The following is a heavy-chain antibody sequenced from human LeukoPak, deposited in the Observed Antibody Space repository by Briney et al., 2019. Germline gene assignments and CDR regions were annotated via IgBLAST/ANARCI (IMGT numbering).Heavy chain of an antibody. CDR1: GFTFSSYA. D-gene: IGHD1-26*01. CDR2: ISGSGGST. Sequence: GGSLRLSCAASGFTFSSYAMSWVRQAPGKGLEWVSAISGSGGSTYYADSVKGRFTISRDNSKNTLYLQMNSLRAEDTAVYYCVKDVWVIVGATTVFDYWGQGTLVTVSS. V-gene: IGHV3-23*01. J-gene: IGHJ4*02. CDR3: VKDVWVIVGATTVFDY.